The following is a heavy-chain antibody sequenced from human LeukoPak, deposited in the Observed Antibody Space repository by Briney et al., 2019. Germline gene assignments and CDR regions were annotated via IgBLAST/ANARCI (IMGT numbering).Heavy chain of an antibody. V-gene: IGHV3-30*04. Sequence: PGGSLRLSCAASGFTFSSYVMHWVRQAPGKGLEWVAIISYDGSNEYYADSVKGRFTISGDNSKNTLYLQMNSLRAEDTAVYYCARGSSSSSDAADDYWGQGTLVTVSS. CDR2: ISYDGSNE. CDR3: ARGSSSSSDAADDY. CDR1: GFTFSSYV. D-gene: IGHD6-6*01. J-gene: IGHJ4*02.